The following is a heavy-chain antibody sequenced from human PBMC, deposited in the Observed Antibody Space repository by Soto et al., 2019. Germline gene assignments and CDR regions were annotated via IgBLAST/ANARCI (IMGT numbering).Heavy chain of an antibody. CDR2: ISYDGSNK. CDR1: GFPFTTYG. V-gene: IGHV3-30*03. CDR3: VGSQYYFDY. Sequence: QAQLVESGGGVVQPGRSLRLSCAASGFPFTTYGMHWVREGPGKGLEWVAVISYDGSNKYYADSVKGRFTISRDNSKNTLYLQMNSLRPEDTALYYCVGSQYYFDYRGQGTLVTVSS. J-gene: IGHJ4*02. D-gene: IGHD1-26*01.